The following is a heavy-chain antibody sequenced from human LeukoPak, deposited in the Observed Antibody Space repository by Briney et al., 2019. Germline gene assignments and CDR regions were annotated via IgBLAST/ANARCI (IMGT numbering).Heavy chain of an antibody. D-gene: IGHD3-22*01. CDR1: GFTFDDYG. V-gene: IGHV3-20*04. CDR3: ARDFPYDSSGPARNWFEP. J-gene: IGHJ5*02. Sequence: GGSLRLSCAASGFTFDDYGMSWVRQAPGKGLEWVSGINWNGDSTGYADSVKGRFTISRDDAKNSLFLQMNSLRAEDTALYYCARDFPYDSSGPARNWFEPWGQGTLVTVSS. CDR2: INWNGDST.